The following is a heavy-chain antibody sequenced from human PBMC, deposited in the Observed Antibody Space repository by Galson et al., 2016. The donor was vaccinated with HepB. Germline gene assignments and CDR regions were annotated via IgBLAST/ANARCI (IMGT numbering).Heavy chain of an antibody. CDR3: ARYSSAWSLDT. V-gene: IGHV3-23*01. Sequence: SLRLSCAASEFIFSDIAFSWVRQAPGKGLEWLSSISGSGNTNYADSVKGRFIISRDNSKGTLYLEMNSLRAEDTAIYYCARYSSAWSLDTWGQGTLVTVSS. D-gene: IGHD6-19*01. J-gene: IGHJ5*02. CDR1: EFIFSDIA. CDR2: ISGSGNT.